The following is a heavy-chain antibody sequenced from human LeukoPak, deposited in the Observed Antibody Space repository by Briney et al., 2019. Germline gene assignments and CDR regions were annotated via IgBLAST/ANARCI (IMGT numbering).Heavy chain of an antibody. CDR1: GYSFTSYW. D-gene: IGHD5-12*01. CDR2: IYPGDSDT. J-gene: IGHJ4*02. Sequence: GESLKISCKGSGYSFTSYWIGWGRPMPGKGLEWVGIIYPGDSDTRYSPSFQGQVTISADKSISTAYLQWSSLKASDTATYYCARGFDSGYDLADYWGQGTLVTVSS. CDR3: ARGFDSGYDLADY. V-gene: IGHV5-51*01.